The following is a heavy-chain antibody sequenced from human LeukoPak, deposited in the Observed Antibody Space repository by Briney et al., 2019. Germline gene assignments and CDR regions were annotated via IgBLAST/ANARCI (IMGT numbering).Heavy chain of an antibody. J-gene: IGHJ4*02. Sequence: GASVKVSCKASGYTFTSYYMHWVRQAPGQGLEWMGIINPSGGSTGYAQKFQGRVTMTRDTSTSTVYMELSSLRSEDTAVYYCASIVVVAATQDAFDYWGQGTLVTVSS. D-gene: IGHD2-15*01. V-gene: IGHV1-46*01. CDR2: INPSGGST. CDR1: GYTFTSYY. CDR3: ASIVVVAATQDAFDY.